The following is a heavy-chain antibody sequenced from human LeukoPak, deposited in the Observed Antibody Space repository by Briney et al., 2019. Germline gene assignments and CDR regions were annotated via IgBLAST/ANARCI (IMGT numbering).Heavy chain of an antibody. J-gene: IGHJ5*02. D-gene: IGHD3-3*01. V-gene: IGHV3-7*01. Sequence: GGSLRLSCAASGFTFSSYWMSWVRQAPGKGLEWVANIKQDGSEKYYVDSVKGRFTISRDNAKNSLYLQMNSLRAEDTAVCYCARSYYDFWSPGWFDPWGQGTLVTVSS. CDR1: GFTFSSYW. CDR2: IKQDGSEK. CDR3: ARSYYDFWSPGWFDP.